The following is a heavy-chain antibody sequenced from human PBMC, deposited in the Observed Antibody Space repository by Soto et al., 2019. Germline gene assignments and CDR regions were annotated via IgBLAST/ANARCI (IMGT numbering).Heavy chain of an antibody. J-gene: IGHJ6*02. V-gene: IGHV4-4*07. CDR1: GGSISSYY. CDR3: ARAGGSSSWKKYYYYGMDV. Sequence: PSETLSLTCTVSGGSISSYYWSWIRQPAGKGLEWIGRIYTSGSTNYNPSLKSRVTMSVDTSKNQFSLKLSSVTAADTAVYYCARAGGSSSWKKYYYYGMDVWGQGTTVTVSS. D-gene: IGHD6-6*01. CDR2: IYTSGST.